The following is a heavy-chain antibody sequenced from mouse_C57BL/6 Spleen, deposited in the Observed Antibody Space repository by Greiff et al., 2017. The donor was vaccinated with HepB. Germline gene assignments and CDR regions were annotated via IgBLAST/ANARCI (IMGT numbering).Heavy chain of an antibody. Sequence: EVMLVESGGDLVKPGGSLKLSCAASGFTFSSYGMSWVRQTPDKRLEWVANISSGCGYTYYPDSVKGRYTISRDNAKNTLYLQLSSLKSEDTAMYYCASSNRWFAFWGQGTLVT. V-gene: IGHV5-6*01. CDR2: ISSGCGYT. J-gene: IGHJ3*01. D-gene: IGHD2-5*01. CDR3: ASSNRWFAF. CDR1: GFTFSSYG.